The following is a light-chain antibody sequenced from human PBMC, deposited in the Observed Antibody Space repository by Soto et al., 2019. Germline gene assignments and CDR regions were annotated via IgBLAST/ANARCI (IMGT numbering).Light chain of an antibody. CDR1: QRVIGSY. CDR3: QQYVSSQFT. J-gene: IGKJ3*01. V-gene: IGKV3-20*01. Sequence: EIVFTQSPGTLSLSPGETATLSCRASQRVIGSYLAWYQQKPGQAPRLLIYGASSRPTGIPDRFSGSGSGTDFTLTISRLEPEDFAVYYCQQYVSSQFTFGPGTKVDIK. CDR2: GAS.